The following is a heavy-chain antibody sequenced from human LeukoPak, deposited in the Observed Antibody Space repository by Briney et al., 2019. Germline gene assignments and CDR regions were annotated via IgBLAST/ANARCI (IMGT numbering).Heavy chain of an antibody. CDR3: ARDQYYYDSSGYSFDY. CDR2: MSYDGSNK. V-gene: IGHV3-30-3*01. CDR1: GSTFSSYA. Sequence: GGSLRLSCAASGSTFSSYAMHWVRQAPGKGLEWVAVMSYDGSNKYYADSVKGRFTISRDNSKNTLYLQMNSLRAEDTAVYYCARDQYYYDSSGYSFDYWGQGTLVTVSS. J-gene: IGHJ4*02. D-gene: IGHD3-22*01.